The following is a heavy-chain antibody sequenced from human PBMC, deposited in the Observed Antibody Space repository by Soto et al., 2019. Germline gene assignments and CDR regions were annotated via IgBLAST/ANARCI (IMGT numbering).Heavy chain of an antibody. CDR1: GFTFSSYW. D-gene: IGHD6-6*01. CDR3: ARGKLSLAFSSIAARPKDYYYYYYMDV. Sequence: HPGGSLRLSCAASGFTFSSYWMSWVRQAPGKGLERVANIKQDGSEKYYVDSVKGRFTISRDNAKNSLYLQMNSLRAEDTAVYYCARGKLSLAFSSIAARPKDYYYYYYMDVWGKGTTVTVSS. CDR2: IKQDGSEK. V-gene: IGHV3-7*01. J-gene: IGHJ6*03.